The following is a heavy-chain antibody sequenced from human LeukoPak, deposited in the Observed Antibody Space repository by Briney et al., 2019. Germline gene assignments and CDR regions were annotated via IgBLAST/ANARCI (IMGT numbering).Heavy chain of an antibody. V-gene: IGHV3-23*01. CDR2: ISGSGDST. D-gene: IGHD3-22*01. CDR3: ARDRGRYYDSRGFYWGYYDS. CDR1: GFTFSTYA. Sequence: GGSLTLSCAASGFTFSTYAVNWVRQAPGKGLEWVSTISGSGDSTYYTDSVKGRFTISRDSSKDTLYLQMGSVRVDDTAVYYCARDRGRYYDSRGFYWGYYDSWGQGILVTVST. J-gene: IGHJ4*02.